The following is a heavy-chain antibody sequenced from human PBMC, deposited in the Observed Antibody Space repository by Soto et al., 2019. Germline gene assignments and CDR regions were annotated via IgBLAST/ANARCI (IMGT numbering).Heavy chain of an antibody. CDR2: TYYRSKWYN. CDR1: GGSVSSNSAA. Sequence: XQTLSLTGAICGGSVSSNSAAWNLIRQSPSRGLEWLGRTYYRSKWYNDYAVSVKSRITINPDTSKNQFSLQLNSVTPEDTAVYYCARSSSSLYYYYGMDVWGQGTTVTVSS. D-gene: IGHD6-6*01. J-gene: IGHJ6*02. CDR3: ARSSSSLYYYYGMDV. V-gene: IGHV6-1*01.